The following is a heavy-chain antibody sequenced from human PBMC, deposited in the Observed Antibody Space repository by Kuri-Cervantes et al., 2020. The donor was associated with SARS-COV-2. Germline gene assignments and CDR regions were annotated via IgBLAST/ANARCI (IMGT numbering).Heavy chain of an antibody. CDR2: INAGNGNT. J-gene: IGHJ3*02. CDR1: GYTFTSYA. Sequence: ASVKVSCKASGYTFTSYAMHWVRQAPGQRLEWMGWINAGNGNTKYSQKFQGRVTITADESTSTAYMELSSLISDDTAVYYCAREDTMGERAFDIWGQGTMVTVSS. CDR3: AREDTMGERAFDI. D-gene: IGHD3-10*01. V-gene: IGHV1-3*01.